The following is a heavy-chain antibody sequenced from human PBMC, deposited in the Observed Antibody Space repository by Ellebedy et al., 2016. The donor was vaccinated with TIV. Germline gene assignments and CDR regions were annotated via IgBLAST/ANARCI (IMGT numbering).Heavy chain of an antibody. D-gene: IGHD2-15*01. CDR2: INYSGST. Sequence: SETLPLTXTVPGGPTSRYSWSWIRQAPGQGLEWIAYINYSGSTNYNPSFKSRISMSVDTSTNEFSLQLSSVTAADTAVYYCARAIPPYCSGSTCYAKNYVFDIWGQGTPVNVSS. CDR1: GGPTSRYS. V-gene: IGHV4-59*01. J-gene: IGHJ3*02. CDR3: ARAIPPYCSGSTCYAKNYVFDI.